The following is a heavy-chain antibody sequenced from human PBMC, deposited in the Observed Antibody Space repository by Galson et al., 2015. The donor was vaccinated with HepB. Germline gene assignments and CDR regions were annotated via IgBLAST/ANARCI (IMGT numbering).Heavy chain of an antibody. Sequence: SLRLSCAASGFTFDVYAMTWVRQAPGKGLEWVSTIRGSDGATFYADSVKGRFTISRDNAKNSLYLQMNSLRDDDTAVYYCARGCSSTSCYVWGQGTTVTVSS. CDR2: IRGSDGAT. D-gene: IGHD2-2*01. V-gene: IGHV3-23*01. CDR3: ARGCSSTSCYV. J-gene: IGHJ6*02. CDR1: GFTFDVYA.